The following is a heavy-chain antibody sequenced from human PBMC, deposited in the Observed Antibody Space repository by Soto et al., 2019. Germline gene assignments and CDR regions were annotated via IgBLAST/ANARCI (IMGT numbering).Heavy chain of an antibody. CDR1: GFTFSSYN. J-gene: IGHJ4*02. V-gene: IGHV3-21*01. CDR2: ISSSSSSI. CDR3: ARDPSGYFDY. Sequence: GGSXRLSCAASGFTFSSYNMNWVRQATGKGLEWVSFISSSSSSIYYADSVKGRFTISRDNAKNSLYLQMNSLRAEDTAVYYCARDPSGYFDYWGQGTLVTVSS.